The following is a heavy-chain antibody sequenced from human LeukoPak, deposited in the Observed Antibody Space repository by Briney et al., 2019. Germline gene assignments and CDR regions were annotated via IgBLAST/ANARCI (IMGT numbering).Heavy chain of an antibody. CDR1: GGSFSGYY. J-gene: IGHJ4*02. Sequence: SETLSLTCAVYGGSFSGYYWSWIRQPPGKGLEWIGEVVHGGSTDYNPSLKSRVTISVDKSKNQFSLRLSSVAAADTAVYYCARSREYIGYDLYYWGQGTLVTVSS. V-gene: IGHV4-34*12. CDR2: VVHGGST. CDR3: ARSREYIGYDLYY. D-gene: IGHD5-12*01.